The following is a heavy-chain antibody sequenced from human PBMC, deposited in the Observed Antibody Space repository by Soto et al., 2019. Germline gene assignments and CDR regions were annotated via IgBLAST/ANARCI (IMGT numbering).Heavy chain of an antibody. J-gene: IGHJ4*02. CDR2: IGPASGDT. CDR3: GRGRSGQLVVFY. D-gene: IGHD3-10*01. V-gene: IGHV1-2*02. CDR1: GYTFTGHY. Sequence: QVQLVQSGAEVKKPGASVKVSCKASGYTFTGHYIHWVRQAPGQGPEWMGEIGPASGDTRYAQKFQGRFTMPRYTSIPTVYIELNNLSPDDTAFYYCGRGRSGQLVVFYWGQGTPVTVS.